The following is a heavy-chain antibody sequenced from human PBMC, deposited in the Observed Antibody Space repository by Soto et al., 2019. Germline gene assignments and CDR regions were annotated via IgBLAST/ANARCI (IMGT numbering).Heavy chain of an antibody. D-gene: IGHD3-22*01. V-gene: IGHV3-72*01. CDR1: GFTFSDYY. CDR2: TRNKANSYTT. Sequence: HPGGSLRLSCVASGFTFSDYYMDWVRQAPGKGLEWVGRTRNKANSYTTEYAASVKGRFTLSRDESKNSLYLQMNSLRAEDTAVYYCARTYYDSSGYRLFDAFDIWGQGTMVTVSS. CDR3: ARTYYDSSGYRLFDAFDI. J-gene: IGHJ3*02.